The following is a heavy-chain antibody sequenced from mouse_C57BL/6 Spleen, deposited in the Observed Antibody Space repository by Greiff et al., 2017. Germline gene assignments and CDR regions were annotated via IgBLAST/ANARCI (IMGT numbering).Heavy chain of an antibody. V-gene: IGHV1-81*01. CDR3: ARGHDYSWCAD. D-gene: IGHD2-4*01. CDR1: GYTFTNYG. Sequence: VQLQESGAELARPGASVRLSCKASGYTFTNYGISWVKQRTGHGLEWIGEIYPRSDNTYYNEKFTGKATLTADKSSSTAYMELRSLTSEDSAVYFCARGHDYSWCADWGQGTLVTVSA. CDR2: IYPRSDNT. J-gene: IGHJ3*01.